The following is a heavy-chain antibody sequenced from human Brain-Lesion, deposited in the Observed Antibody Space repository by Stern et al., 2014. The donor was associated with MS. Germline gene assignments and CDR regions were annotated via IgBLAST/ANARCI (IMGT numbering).Heavy chain of an antibody. V-gene: IGHV1-2*02. D-gene: IGHD3-3*01. CDR1: GYIFTGYY. J-gene: IGHJ6*02. CDR2: INPNTGGT. CDR3: ARDQRGITIFGVVTDYYYLGMDV. Sequence: VQLVESGAEVKKPGASVKVSCKTSGYIFTGYYIHWVRQAPGQGLEGMAWINPNTGGTMYAQKFQGRVPMSRDTSISTAYVELSSLTSDDTAVYYCARDQRGITIFGVVTDYYYLGMDVWGQGTTVTVSS.